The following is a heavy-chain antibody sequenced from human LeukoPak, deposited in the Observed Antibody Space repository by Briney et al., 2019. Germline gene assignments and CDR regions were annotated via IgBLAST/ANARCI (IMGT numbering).Heavy chain of an antibody. D-gene: IGHD6-13*01. CDR1: GFTFRTFA. CDR2: ISNDGNDK. V-gene: IGHV3-30-3*01. Sequence: GGSLRLSCAASGFTFRTFAMHWARQAPGKGLEWVAVISNDGNDKYHADSVKGRFTISRDNSKNTLYLQMNSLRAEDTAVYYCARDRDIGAAGYFFDYWGQGTLVTVSS. J-gene: IGHJ4*02. CDR3: ARDRDIGAAGYFFDY.